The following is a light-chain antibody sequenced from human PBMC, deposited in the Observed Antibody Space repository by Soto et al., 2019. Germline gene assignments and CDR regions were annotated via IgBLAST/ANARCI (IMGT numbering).Light chain of an antibody. CDR2: GAS. CDR3: QQYYDYPPLI. Sequence: EIVMTQSPATLSVSPGERATLSCRASRNINRKLAWYQQKPGQAPRLLISGASTRATGIPARFSGSGSGTKVILTIISMQSEDFAVYYCQQYYDYPPLIFGGGTKVEIK. V-gene: IGKV3-15*01. CDR1: RNINRK. J-gene: IGKJ4*01.